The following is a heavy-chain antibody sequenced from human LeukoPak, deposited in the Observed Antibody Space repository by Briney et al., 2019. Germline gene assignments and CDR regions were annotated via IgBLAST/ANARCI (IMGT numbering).Heavy chain of an antibody. CDR2: ISGSGGEI. CDR1: GFSFSSYG. J-gene: IGHJ5*02. D-gene: IGHD6-6*01. V-gene: IGHV3-23*01. Sequence: GGSLRLSCAASGFSFSSYGMTWVRQAPGKGLEWVSSISGSGGEIHYADSVKGRFTISRDNSKNTVYSQMNSLRDEDTAVFYCAKGGPFSTSSQKYFDPWGQGSLVIVSS. CDR3: AKGGPFSTSSQKYFDP.